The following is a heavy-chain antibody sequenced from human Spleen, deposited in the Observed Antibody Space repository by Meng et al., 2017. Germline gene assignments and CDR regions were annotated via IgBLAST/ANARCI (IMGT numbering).Heavy chain of an antibody. J-gene: IGHJ5*02. CDR3: AKGRGWFDP. D-gene: IGHD3-10*01. V-gene: IGHV4-34*11. CDR1: VGSFSGAY. Sequence: QVQLQQWGAGLLKPSETLSLTCTVYVGSFSGAYWNWIRQPPGKGLEWMGYIYYNGETNYNPSLGSRVTISVDTSSNQFFLRLNSVTAADTALYYCAKGRGWFDPLGPGILVTVSS. CDR2: IYYNGET.